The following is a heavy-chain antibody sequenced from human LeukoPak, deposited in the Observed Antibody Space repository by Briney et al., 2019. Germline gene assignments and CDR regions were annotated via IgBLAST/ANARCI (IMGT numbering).Heavy chain of an antibody. V-gene: IGHV1-3*01. Sequence: ASVKVSCKASGYTFTSYAMHWVRQAPEQRLEWMGRINAGNGNTKYPQKFQGRVTITRDTSASTAYMELSSLRSEDTAVYYCASIVAGTYAFDIWGQGTMVTVSS. D-gene: IGHD6-19*01. J-gene: IGHJ3*02. CDR1: GYTFTSYA. CDR3: ASIVAGTYAFDI. CDR2: INAGNGNT.